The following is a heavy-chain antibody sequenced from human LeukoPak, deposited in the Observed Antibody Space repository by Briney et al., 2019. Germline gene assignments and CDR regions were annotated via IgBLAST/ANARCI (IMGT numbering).Heavy chain of an antibody. CDR3: ASSYSNGWYDD. V-gene: IGHV4-31*03. CDR2: IYDSGTI. J-gene: IGHJ5*02. Sequence: SETLSLTCTVSLASISSGGYYWSWIRQLPGKGLEWIGYIYDSGTIYSNPSLKSRLTLSVDTSKNQLSLRLTSVTAAGTAGFYRASSYSNGWYDDRRQGTLVTVSS. D-gene: IGHD4-11*01. CDR1: LASISSGGYY.